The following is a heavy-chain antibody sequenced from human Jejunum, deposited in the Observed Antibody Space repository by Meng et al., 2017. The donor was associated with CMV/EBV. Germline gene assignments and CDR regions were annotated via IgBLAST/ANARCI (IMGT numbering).Heavy chain of an antibody. D-gene: IGHD5-18*01. CDR2: IRDNGGNI. CDR1: SNYG. V-gene: IGHV3-30*02. CDR3: ARDRYSYGRYYYYYAMDV. Sequence: SNYGMHWVRQAPGKGLEWVTFIRDNGGNIYYADSVKGRFTVSRDNSKNTLYLQMNSLRPEDTAVYRCARDRYSYGRYYYYYAMDVWGQGTTVTVSS. J-gene: IGHJ6*02.